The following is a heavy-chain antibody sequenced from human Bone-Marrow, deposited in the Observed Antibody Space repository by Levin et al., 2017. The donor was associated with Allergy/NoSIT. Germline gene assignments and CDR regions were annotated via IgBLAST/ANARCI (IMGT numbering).Heavy chain of an antibody. D-gene: IGHD4-23*01. Sequence: EASVKVSCKASGYTFTGYYMHWVRQAPGQGLEWMGWINPNSGGTNYAQKFQGRVTMTRDTSISTAYMELSRLRSDDTAVYYCARDARYGGNRRDYWGQGTLVTVSS. CDR1: GYTFTGYY. J-gene: IGHJ4*02. CDR3: ARDARYGGNRRDY. V-gene: IGHV1-2*02. CDR2: INPNSGGT.